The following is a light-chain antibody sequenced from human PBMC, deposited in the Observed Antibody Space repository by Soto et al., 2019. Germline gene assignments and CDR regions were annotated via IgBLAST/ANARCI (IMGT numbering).Light chain of an antibody. CDR3: QQYRGYSWT. CDR1: QSVTSW. V-gene: IGKV1-5*03. Sequence: DIQMTQSPSTLSASVGDRVTITCRASQSVTSWLAWYQQKPGKAPNLLIYKASNLEYGVSSRFSGSGDGTEFTLTISSLQPDDFATYYCQQYRGYSWTFGQGTKVEIK. CDR2: KAS. J-gene: IGKJ1*01.